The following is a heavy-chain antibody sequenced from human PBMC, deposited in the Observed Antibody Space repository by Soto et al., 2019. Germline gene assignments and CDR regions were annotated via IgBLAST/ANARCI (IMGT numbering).Heavy chain of an antibody. Sequence: PSETLSLTCTVSGGSISSSSFHWGWIRQPPGKGLEWIGSIYYSGSTYYSPSLKSRVTISVDTSKNQFSLKLSSVTAADTAVYYCARREMAATTDWGFYPWCLGDVLPVSS. CDR2: IYYSGST. J-gene: IGHJ5*02. CDR1: GGSISSSSFH. CDR3: ARREMAATTDWGFYP. D-gene: IGHD2-15*01. V-gene: IGHV4-39*01.